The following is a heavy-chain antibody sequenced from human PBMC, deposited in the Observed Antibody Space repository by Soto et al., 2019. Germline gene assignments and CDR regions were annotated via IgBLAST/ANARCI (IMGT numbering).Heavy chain of an antibody. Sequence: ESLKISCKGSGYSFTSYWIGWVRQMPGKGLEWMGIIYPGDSDTRYSPSFQGQVTISADKSISTAYLQWSSLKASDTAMYYCARLRGYCTNGVCPYYYYGMDVWGQGTTVTVSS. D-gene: IGHD2-8*01. CDR3: ARLRGYCTNGVCPYYYYGMDV. CDR1: GYSFTSYW. J-gene: IGHJ6*02. CDR2: IYPGDSDT. V-gene: IGHV5-51*01.